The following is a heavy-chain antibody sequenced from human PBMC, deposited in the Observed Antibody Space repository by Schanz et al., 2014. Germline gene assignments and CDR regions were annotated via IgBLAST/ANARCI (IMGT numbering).Heavy chain of an antibody. V-gene: IGHV3-74*01. Sequence: EVQLVTSGGDLVQPGGSLRLSCAASGFTFNTSWFHWVRQPPGKGLLWVSRVSRDGSETTYVDSVRGRFTISRDTAKNKVFLQMNNLRAEATAVYYCARGASRDYFAMDVWGQGTTVTVSS. CDR1: GFTFNTSW. CDR3: ARGASRDYFAMDV. J-gene: IGHJ6*02. CDR2: VSRDGSET.